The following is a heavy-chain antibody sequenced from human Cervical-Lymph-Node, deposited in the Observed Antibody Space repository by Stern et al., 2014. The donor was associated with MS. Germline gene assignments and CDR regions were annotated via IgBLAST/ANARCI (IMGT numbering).Heavy chain of an antibody. D-gene: IGHD3-10*01. V-gene: IGHV3-11*01. CDR2: ISTRVSII. CDR3: ARRRDYYGSGSYELEYYFDY. CDR1: GFTFSDYY. Sequence: VQLVESGGGLVRPGGSLRLSCAASGFTFSDYYMFWIRQAPGKGLEWVSYISTRVSIIYYADSVKGRFTISRDNARNSVYLQMNSLRAEDTAVYYCARRRDYYGSGSYELEYYFDYWGQGTLVTVSS. J-gene: IGHJ4*02.